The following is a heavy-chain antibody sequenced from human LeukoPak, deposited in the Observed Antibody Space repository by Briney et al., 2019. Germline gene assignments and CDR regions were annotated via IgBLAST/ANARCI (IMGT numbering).Heavy chain of an antibody. CDR1: GFTFSSYS. CDR2: ISSSSSTI. J-gene: IGHJ5*02. V-gene: IGHV3-48*02. CDR3: ARDRWFGESTGWFDP. D-gene: IGHD3-10*01. Sequence: AGGSLRLSCAASGFTFSSYSMNWVRQAPGKGLEWVSYISSSSSTIYYADSVKGRFTISRDNAKNSLYLQMNSLRDEDTAVYYCARDRWFGESTGWFDPWGQGTLVTVSS.